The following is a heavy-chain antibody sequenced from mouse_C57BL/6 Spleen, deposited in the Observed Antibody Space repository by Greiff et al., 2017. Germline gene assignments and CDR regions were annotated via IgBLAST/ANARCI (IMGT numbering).Heavy chain of an antibody. D-gene: IGHD2-4*01. V-gene: IGHV1-82*01. J-gene: IGHJ3*01. Sequence: VKLQESGPELVKPGASVKISCKASGYAFSSSWMNWVKQRPGKGLEWIGRIYPGDGDTNYNGKFKGKATLTADKSSSTAYMQLSSLTSEDSAVYFCANLYYDYDPWFAYWGQGTLVTVSA. CDR1: GYAFSSSW. CDR2: IYPGDGDT. CDR3: ANLYYDYDPWFAY.